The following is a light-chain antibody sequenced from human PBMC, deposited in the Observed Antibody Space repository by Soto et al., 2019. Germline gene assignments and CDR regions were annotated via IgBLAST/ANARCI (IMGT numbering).Light chain of an antibody. CDR2: DIS. J-gene: IGKJ2*01. Sequence: AIQMTQSPSSLSASVGDRVTITCRASQDIRNYLGWYQQKPGKAPKVLIYDISSLHSGVPSRFSGSGSGTDFTLTISSLQPEDFATYYCLQHRTYPYTFGQGTKLEI. CDR1: QDIRNY. V-gene: IGKV1-6*01. CDR3: LQHRTYPYT.